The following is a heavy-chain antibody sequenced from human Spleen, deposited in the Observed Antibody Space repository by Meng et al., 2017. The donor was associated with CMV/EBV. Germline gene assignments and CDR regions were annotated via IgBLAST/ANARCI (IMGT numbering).Heavy chain of an antibody. CDR2: INHSGST. V-gene: IGHV4-34*01. CDR1: GGSFSGYY. CDR3: ARVWSITGSSFDS. J-gene: IGHJ4*02. Sequence: SQTLSLTCAVYGGSFSGYYWSWIRQPPGKGLEWIGEINHSGSTNYNPSLKSRVTISVDTSKNQFSLKLSSVTAADTAVYYCARVWSITGSSFDSWGQGTLVTVSS. D-gene: IGHD3-3*01.